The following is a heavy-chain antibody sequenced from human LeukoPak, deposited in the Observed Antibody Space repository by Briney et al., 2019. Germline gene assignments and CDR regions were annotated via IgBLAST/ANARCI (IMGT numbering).Heavy chain of an antibody. J-gene: IGHJ5*02. CDR2: ISAYNGNT. CDR3: ARAPTVTTYGEYWFDP. CDR1: GYTFTSYG. Sequence: GASVKVSCKASGYTFTSYGISWMRQAPGQGLEWMGWISAYNGNTNYAQKLQGRVTMTTDTSTSTAYMELSSLRSDDTAVYYRARAPTVTTYGEYWFDPWGQGTLVTVSS. D-gene: IGHD4-17*01. V-gene: IGHV1-18*01.